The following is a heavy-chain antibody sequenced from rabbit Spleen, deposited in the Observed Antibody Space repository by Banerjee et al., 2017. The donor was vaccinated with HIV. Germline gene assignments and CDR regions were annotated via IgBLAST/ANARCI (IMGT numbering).Heavy chain of an antibody. V-gene: IGHV1S40*01. Sequence: QQLVESGGGLVKPGASLTLTCKASGFSFSSGYDMCWVRQAPGKGLEWIACIYAGTIGSTYSASWAKGRFPCSKTSSTTVTLQMTSLTAADTATYFCARNANGGWDLWGQGTLVTVS. CDR3: ARNANGGWDL. CDR2: IYAGTIGST. D-gene: IGHD4-1*01. J-gene: IGHJ3*01. CDR1: GFSFSSGYD.